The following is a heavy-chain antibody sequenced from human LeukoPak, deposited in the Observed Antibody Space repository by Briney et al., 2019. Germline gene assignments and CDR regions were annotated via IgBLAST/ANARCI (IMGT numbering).Heavy chain of an antibody. CDR2: IYYSGST. D-gene: IGHD2-8*02. V-gene: IGHV4-39*07. CDR1: GGSISNGSHY. Sequence: PSETLSLTCSVSGGSISNGSHYWAWIRQPPGKGLEWIGSIYYSGSTYYNPSLKSRVTISVDTSKNQFSLKLHSVTSTDTAVYYCARGYWFYFDYWGQGTQVTVSS. J-gene: IGHJ4*02. CDR3: ARGYWFYFDY.